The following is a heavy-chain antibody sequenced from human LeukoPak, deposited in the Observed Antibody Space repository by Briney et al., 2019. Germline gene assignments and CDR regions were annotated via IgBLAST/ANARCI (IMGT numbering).Heavy chain of an antibody. CDR3: ARVSGTTVYYYYGMDV. V-gene: IGHV3-30*04. Sequence: GGSLRLSCAASGFTFSSYAMHWVRQAPGKGLEWVAVISYDGSNIYYADSVKGRFTISRDNSKNTLYLQMNSLRAEDTAVYYCARVSGTTVYYYYGMDVWGQGTTVTVSS. D-gene: IGHD1-1*01. CDR2: ISYDGSNI. CDR1: GFTFSSYA. J-gene: IGHJ6*02.